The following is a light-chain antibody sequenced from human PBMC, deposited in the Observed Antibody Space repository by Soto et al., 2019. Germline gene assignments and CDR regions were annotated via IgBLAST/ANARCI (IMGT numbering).Light chain of an antibody. V-gene: IGKV3-20*01. CDR1: QTVTSNY. Sequence: EIVLTQSPGTLSLSPGERATLSCGASQTVTSNYFAWYQQRPGQAPRLLIYGTSSRATGISDRFSGSGSGTDFTLTISRLDPEDFAVYYCQQYGGSRWTFGQGTKVDIK. CDR2: GTS. J-gene: IGKJ1*01. CDR3: QQYGGSRWT.